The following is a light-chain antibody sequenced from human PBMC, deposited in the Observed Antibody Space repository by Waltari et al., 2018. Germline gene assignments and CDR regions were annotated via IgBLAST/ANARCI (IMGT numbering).Light chain of an antibody. CDR1: QSVSRA. CDR2: GAS. V-gene: IGKV3-20*01. CDR3: QHYVRLPAT. J-gene: IGKJ1*01. Sequence: EIVLTQSPGTLSLSPGERATLSCWASQSVSRALVWYQQKPGQAPRLLIYGASTRAPGIPDMFSGSGSGTDFSLTINRLEPEDFAVYYCQHYVRLPATFGQGTKVEI.